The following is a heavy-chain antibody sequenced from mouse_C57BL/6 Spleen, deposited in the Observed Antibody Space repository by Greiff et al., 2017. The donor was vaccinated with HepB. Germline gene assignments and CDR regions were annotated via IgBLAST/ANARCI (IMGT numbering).Heavy chain of an antibody. D-gene: IGHD1-1*01. CDR1: GYSFTGYY. Sequence: VQLQQSGPELVKPGASVKISCKASGYSFTGYYMNWVKQSPDKSLEWIGEINPSTGGTTYNQKFKAKATLTVDKSSSTAYMQLKSLTSEDSAVYYCASIYYYGSFYAMDYWGQGTSVTVSS. CDR3: ASIYYYGSFYAMDY. CDR2: INPSTGGT. J-gene: IGHJ4*01. V-gene: IGHV1-42*01.